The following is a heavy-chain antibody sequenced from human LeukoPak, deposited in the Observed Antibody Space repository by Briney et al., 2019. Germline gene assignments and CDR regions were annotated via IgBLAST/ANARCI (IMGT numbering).Heavy chain of an antibody. V-gene: IGHV4-4*09. Sequence: PSETLSLTCTVSGGSISSYYWSWIRQPPGKGLEWIGYIYTSGSTNYNPSLKSRVTISVDTSKNQFSLKLSSVTAADTAVYNCARLSYNWNPFNWFDPWGQGTLVTVSS. D-gene: IGHD1-20*01. CDR1: GGSISSYY. CDR3: ARLSYNWNPFNWFDP. CDR2: IYTSGST. J-gene: IGHJ5*02.